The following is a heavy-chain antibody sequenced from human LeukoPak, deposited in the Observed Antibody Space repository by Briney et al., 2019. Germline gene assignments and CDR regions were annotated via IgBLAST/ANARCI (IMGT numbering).Heavy chain of an antibody. CDR2: IYYSGST. V-gene: IGHV4-59*12. CDR3: ARVDSSGKRKPFDY. D-gene: IGHD3-22*01. J-gene: IGHJ4*02. CDR1: GGSISSYY. Sequence: PSETLSLTCTVSGGSISSYYWSWIRQPPGKGLEWIGYIYYSGSTNYNPSLKSRVTISVDTSKNQFSLKLSSVTAADTAVYYCARVDSSGKRKPFDYWGQGTLVTVSS.